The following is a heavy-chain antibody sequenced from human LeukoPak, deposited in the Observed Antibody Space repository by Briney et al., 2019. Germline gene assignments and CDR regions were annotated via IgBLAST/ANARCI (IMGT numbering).Heavy chain of an antibody. CDR2: IIGSGGTT. D-gene: IGHD3-10*01. V-gene: IGHV3-23*01. CDR3: AKDLSGCGSGSL. Sequence: GGSLRLSCAASGFSFGSFAMSWVRQAPGKGLEWVAGIIGSGGTTFYADSVRGRFTISRDNSKNTLYLQMNSLRAEDTAVYYCAKDLSGCGSGSLWGQGTLVTVSS. CDR1: GFSFGSFA. J-gene: IGHJ4*02.